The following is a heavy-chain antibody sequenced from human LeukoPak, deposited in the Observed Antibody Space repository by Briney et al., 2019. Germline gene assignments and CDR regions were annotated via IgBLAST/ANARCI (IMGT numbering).Heavy chain of an antibody. D-gene: IGHD6-13*01. CDR3: ARQTDSSSWPIDY. CDR1: GGSISSYY. V-gene: IGHV4-59*01. J-gene: IGHJ4*02. Sequence: PSETLSLTCTVSGGSISSYYWSWIRQPPGKGLEWIGYIYYSGSTNYNPSLKSRVTISVDTSKNQFSLKLSSVTAADTAVYYCARQTDSSSWPIDYWGQGTQVIVSS. CDR2: IYYSGST.